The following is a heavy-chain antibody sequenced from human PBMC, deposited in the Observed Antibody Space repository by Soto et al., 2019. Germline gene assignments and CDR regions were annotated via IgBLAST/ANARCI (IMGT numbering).Heavy chain of an antibody. CDR1: GGSISSYY. D-gene: IGHD6-13*01. V-gene: IGHV4-59*01. CDR3: ARGRQQPDV. Sequence: PSETLSLTCTVSGGSISSYYWSWIRQPPGKGLEWIGYIYYSGSTNYNPSLKSRVTISVDTSKNQFSLKLKSVTTADTAVYYCARGRQQPDVWGHGTTVTVSS. CDR2: IYYSGST. J-gene: IGHJ6*02.